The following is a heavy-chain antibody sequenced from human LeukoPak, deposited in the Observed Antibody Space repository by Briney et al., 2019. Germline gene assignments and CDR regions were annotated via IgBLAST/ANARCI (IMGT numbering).Heavy chain of an antibody. J-gene: IGHJ4*02. V-gene: IGHV3-23*01. CDR3: ARLVEMATTLIYPFDY. Sequence: GGSLRLSCAASGFTFSSYAMSWVRQAPGKGLEWVSAISGSGGSTYYADSVKGRFTISRDNSKNTLYLQMNSLRAEDTAVYYCARLVEMATTLIYPFDYWGQGTLVTVSS. CDR1: GFTFSSYA. CDR2: ISGSGGST. D-gene: IGHD5-12*01.